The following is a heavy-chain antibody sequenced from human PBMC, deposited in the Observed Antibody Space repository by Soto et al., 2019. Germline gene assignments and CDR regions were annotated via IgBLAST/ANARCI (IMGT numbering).Heavy chain of an antibody. J-gene: IGHJ4*02. V-gene: IGHV5-51*01. Sequence: GESLKISCKVSGYTFTHYWLAWVRQVPGKGLEWVGSIYPSDSRVTYSPSFQGRVTISADNSITTSSLQFSSLKTSDTATYFCARPRDSGSYYYSFDSWGQGTPVTVSS. CDR2: IYPSDSRV. CDR1: GYTFTHYW. CDR3: ARPRDSGSYYYSFDS. D-gene: IGHD1-26*01.